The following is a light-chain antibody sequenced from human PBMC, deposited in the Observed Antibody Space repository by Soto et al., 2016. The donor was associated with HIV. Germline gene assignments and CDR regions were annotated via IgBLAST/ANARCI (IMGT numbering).Light chain of an antibody. V-gene: IGLV3-1*01. CDR1: KLGDKY. J-gene: IGLJ2*01. CDR3: QAWDSSPSPVV. Sequence: SYELTQPPSVSVSPGQTATITCSGDKLGDKYICWYQQKPGQSPVMVMYENNRRPSGIPERFSGSSSGNTATLTISGTQATDEADYYCQAWDSSPSPVVLGGGTKLTVL. CDR2: ENN.